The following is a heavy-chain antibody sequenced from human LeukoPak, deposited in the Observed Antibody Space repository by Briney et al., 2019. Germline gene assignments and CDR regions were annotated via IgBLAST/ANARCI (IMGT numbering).Heavy chain of an antibody. CDR1: GYSFPNYW. CDR3: ARLKGTTVTPNFDY. V-gene: IGHV5-51*01. Sequence: GESVKISCKGSGYSFPNYWIAWVRQMPGKGLDWMGIIWPGDSDAKYSPSFQGQVTISADKSISTVYLQWSSLKASDTAIYFCARLKGTTVTPNFDYWGPGMLVTVSS. CDR2: IWPGDSDA. D-gene: IGHD4-17*01. J-gene: IGHJ4*02.